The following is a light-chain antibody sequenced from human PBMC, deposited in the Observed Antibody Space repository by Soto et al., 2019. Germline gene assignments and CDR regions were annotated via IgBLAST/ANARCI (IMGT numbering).Light chain of an antibody. Sequence: DIHLTQSPSFLSASVGDRVTITCRASQGIASSLAWYQQKAGKAPKLLIYAASILESGVPSRFSGSGPGTEFTLAISSLQPEDFAIYYCQQVNSYPLTFGGGTKVEIK. CDR3: QQVNSYPLT. CDR2: AAS. V-gene: IGKV1-9*01. J-gene: IGKJ4*01. CDR1: QGIASS.